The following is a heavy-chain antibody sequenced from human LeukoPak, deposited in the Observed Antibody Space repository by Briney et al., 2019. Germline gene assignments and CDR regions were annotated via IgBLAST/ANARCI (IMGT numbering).Heavy chain of an antibody. V-gene: IGHV3-30*03. CDR1: GFTFSTYV. Sequence: SGGSLRLSCAASGFTFSTYVMHWVRQAPGKGLEWVALISSDEINKYYTDSVKGRFTISRDNSRNTLYLQMNSLRAEDTAVYYCASKWYCGGDCYYQIDFWGQGTLVTVSS. D-gene: IGHD2-21*02. CDR2: ISSDEINK. J-gene: IGHJ4*02. CDR3: ASKWYCGGDCYYQIDF.